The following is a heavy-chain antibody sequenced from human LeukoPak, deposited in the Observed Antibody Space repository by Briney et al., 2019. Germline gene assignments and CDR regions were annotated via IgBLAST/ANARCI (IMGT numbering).Heavy chain of an antibody. V-gene: IGHV1-69*04. CDR3: ARLSDCSGGSCYSYYYYGMDV. Sequence: ASVKASCKASGGTFSSYAISWVRQAPGQGLEWMGRIIPIFGIANYAQKFQGRVTITADKSTSTAYMELSSLRSEDTAVYYCARLSDCSGGSCYSYYYYGMDVWGQGTTVTVSS. CDR1: GGTFSSYA. J-gene: IGHJ6*02. D-gene: IGHD2-15*01. CDR2: IIPIFGIA.